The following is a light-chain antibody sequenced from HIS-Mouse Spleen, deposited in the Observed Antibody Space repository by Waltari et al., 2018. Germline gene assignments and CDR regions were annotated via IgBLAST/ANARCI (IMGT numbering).Light chain of an antibody. CDR2: KDS. V-gene: IGLV3-25*03. Sequence: SYELTQPPSVSVSPGQTARITCSGDSLPKQHAYWYQQKPGQAPVLVIYKDSERPSGIPGRFSGSSSGTTVTLTISGVQAEDEADYYCQSADSSGTYVFGTGTKVTVL. CDR1: SLPKQH. J-gene: IGLJ1*01. CDR3: QSADSSGTYV.